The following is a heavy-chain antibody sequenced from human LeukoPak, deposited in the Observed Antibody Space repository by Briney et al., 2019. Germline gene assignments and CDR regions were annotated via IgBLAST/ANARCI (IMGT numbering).Heavy chain of an antibody. CDR2: ISYDGSNK. J-gene: IGHJ4*02. D-gene: IGHD3-16*02. V-gene: IGHV3-30*18. CDR3: AKEVGGYHYLISPLDY. CDR1: GFTFSSYG. Sequence: GGSLRLSCAASGFTFSSYGMHWVRQAPGKGLEWVAVISYDGSNKYYADSVKGRFTTSRDNSKNTLYLQMNSLRAEDTVLFYCAKEVGGYHYLISPLDYWGQGTLVSVSS.